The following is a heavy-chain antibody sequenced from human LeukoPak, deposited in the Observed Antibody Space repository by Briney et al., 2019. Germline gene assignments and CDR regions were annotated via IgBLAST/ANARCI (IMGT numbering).Heavy chain of an antibody. J-gene: IGHJ4*02. Sequence: GGSLRLSCAASGFTFSDYYMNWVPQAPGKGLEWVSSISSSSTIYYADSVKGRFTISRDNAKNSLYLQMNSLRAEDTAVYYCAKDVSYDSSGYYFDYWGQGTLVTVSS. D-gene: IGHD3-22*01. CDR1: GFTFSDYY. CDR2: ISSSSTI. V-gene: IGHV3-69-1*01. CDR3: AKDVSYDSSGYYFDY.